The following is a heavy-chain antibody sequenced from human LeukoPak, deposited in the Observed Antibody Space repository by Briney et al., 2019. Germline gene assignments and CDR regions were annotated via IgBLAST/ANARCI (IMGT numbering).Heavy chain of an antibody. Sequence: GASVKVSCKASGYTFTSYDINWVRQATGQGLEWMGWMNPNSGNTGYAQKFQGRVTMTRNTSISTAYMELSSLRSEDTAVYYCAREGSAKYGNYFDYWGQGTLVTVSS. CDR3: AREGSAKYGNYFDY. J-gene: IGHJ4*02. V-gene: IGHV1-8*01. CDR2: MNPNSGNT. CDR1: GYTFTSYD. D-gene: IGHD1-26*01.